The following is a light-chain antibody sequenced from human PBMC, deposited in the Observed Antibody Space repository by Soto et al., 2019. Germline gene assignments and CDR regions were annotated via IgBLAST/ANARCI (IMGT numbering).Light chain of an antibody. CDR3: QQNYSPMWT. CDR2: GTS. Sequence: DIPMTQSPSSLSASVGDRVTITCRASQYISTYLNWYQQRPGKAPKILIFGTSSLQSGVPSRFSGSGSVTDFTLTITSLQPEDFATYYCQQNYSPMWTFGQGTKVEIK. J-gene: IGKJ1*01. V-gene: IGKV1-39*01. CDR1: QYISTY.